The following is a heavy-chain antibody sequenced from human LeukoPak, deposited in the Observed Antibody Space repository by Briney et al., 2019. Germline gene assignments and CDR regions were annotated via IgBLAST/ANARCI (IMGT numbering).Heavy chain of an antibody. CDR3: AMATRHFYYYYGMDV. CDR1: GFTFSSYA. V-gene: IGHV3-23*01. D-gene: IGHD2-2*01. Sequence: GGSLRLSCAASGFTFSSYAMSWVRQAPGKGLEWVSAISGSGGSTYYADSVKGRFTISRDNSKNTLYLQMNSLRAEDTAVYYCAMATRHFYYYYGMDVWGQGTTVTVSS. J-gene: IGHJ6*02. CDR2: ISGSGGST.